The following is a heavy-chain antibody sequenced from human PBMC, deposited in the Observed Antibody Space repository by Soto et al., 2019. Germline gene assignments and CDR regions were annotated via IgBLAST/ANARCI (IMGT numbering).Heavy chain of an antibody. CDR1: GGSFSCYY. CDR2: IYYSGST. D-gene: IGHD3-3*01. CDR3: ARTLTIFGVVDY. J-gene: IGHJ4*02. Sequence: SVPLPLTCAVHGGSFSCYYWGWIRQPPGKGLEWIGSIYYSGSTYYNPSLKSRVTISVDTSKNQFSLKLSSVTAADTAVYYCARTLTIFGVVDYWGQGTLVTVSS. V-gene: IGHV4-39*01.